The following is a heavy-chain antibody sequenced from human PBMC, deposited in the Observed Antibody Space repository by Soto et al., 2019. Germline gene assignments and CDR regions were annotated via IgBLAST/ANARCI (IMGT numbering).Heavy chain of an antibody. CDR2: INHSGST. Sequence: SETLSLTCGVYGGSFSGYYWSWIRQPPGKGLEWIGEINHSGSTNYNPSLKSRVTISVDTSKNQFSLKLSSVTAADTAVYYCARSGVTMVRGVIAWFDPWGQGTLVTVSS. J-gene: IGHJ5*02. CDR3: ARSGVTMVRGVIAWFDP. V-gene: IGHV4-34*01. D-gene: IGHD3-10*01. CDR1: GGSFSGYY.